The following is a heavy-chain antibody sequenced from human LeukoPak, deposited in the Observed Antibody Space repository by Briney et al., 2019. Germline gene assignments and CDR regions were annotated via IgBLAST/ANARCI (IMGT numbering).Heavy chain of an antibody. V-gene: IGHV3-23*01. CDR1: GFIFSNSW. CDR3: AKSGLSRFDY. J-gene: IGHJ4*02. CDR2: FSGSGGST. Sequence: GGSLRLSCAASGFIFSNSWMNWVRQAPGKGLEWVSAFSGSGGSTYYADSVKGRFTISRDNSKNTLYLQMNSLRAEDTAIYYCAKSGLSRFDYWGQGTLVTVSS. D-gene: IGHD4/OR15-4a*01.